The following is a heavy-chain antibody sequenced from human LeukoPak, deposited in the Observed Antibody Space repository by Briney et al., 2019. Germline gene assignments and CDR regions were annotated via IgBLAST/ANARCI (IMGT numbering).Heavy chain of an antibody. D-gene: IGHD1-1*01. CDR1: GFTFSSYD. Sequence: GGSLRLSSAASGFTFSSYDMHWVRQATGKGLEWVSAIGTAGDTYYPGSVKGRFTISRENAKNSLYLQMNSLRAGDTAVYYCARGGVQLPFDYWGQGTLVTVSS. J-gene: IGHJ4*02. V-gene: IGHV3-13*01. CDR2: IGTAGDT. CDR3: ARGGVQLPFDY.